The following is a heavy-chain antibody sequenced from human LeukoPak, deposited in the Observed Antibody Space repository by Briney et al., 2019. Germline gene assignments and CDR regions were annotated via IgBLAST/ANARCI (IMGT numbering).Heavy chain of an antibody. D-gene: IGHD6-13*01. CDR3: ARLESDSSSWYGIDY. Sequence: KPSETLSLTCTVSGGSISISDYYWAWIRQPPGKGLEGVGSIYYSGSTYYHPSLKNRVTISVDTSKNQFSLKLSSVTAADTTVYYCARLESDSSSWYGIDYWGQGTLVTVSS. V-gene: IGHV4-39*01. J-gene: IGHJ4*02. CDR1: GGSISISDYY. CDR2: IYYSGST.